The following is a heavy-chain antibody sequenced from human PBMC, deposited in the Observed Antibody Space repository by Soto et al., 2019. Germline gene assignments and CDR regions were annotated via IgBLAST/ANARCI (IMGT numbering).Heavy chain of an antibody. CDR2: INHSGST. Sequence: SETLSLTCAVYCGSFSGYYWSWIRQPPGKGLEWIGEINHSGSTNYNPSLKSRVTISVDTSKNQFSLKRSSVTAADTAVYYCARCPYSGPGMDVWGRGTTVNVSS. J-gene: IGHJ6*02. D-gene: IGHD5-12*01. CDR1: CGSFSGYY. CDR3: ARCPYSGPGMDV. V-gene: IGHV4-34*01.